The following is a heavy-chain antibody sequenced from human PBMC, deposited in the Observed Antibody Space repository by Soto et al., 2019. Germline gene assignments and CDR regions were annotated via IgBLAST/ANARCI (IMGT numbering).Heavy chain of an antibody. CDR2: INPKSGYT. V-gene: IGHV1-2*02. D-gene: IGHD1-26*01. CDR1: GYTLTGDY. J-gene: IGHJ4*02. CDR3: ARYTGSNSLFDS. Sequence: QVQLVQSGAEVKKPGASITVSCKASGYTLTGDYLHWVRQAPGQGLEWMAWINPKSGYTKSAQKFQARVTLTRDTSISTAYMELRSLRSEDTAVYFCARYTGSNSLFDSWGQGTLVTVSS.